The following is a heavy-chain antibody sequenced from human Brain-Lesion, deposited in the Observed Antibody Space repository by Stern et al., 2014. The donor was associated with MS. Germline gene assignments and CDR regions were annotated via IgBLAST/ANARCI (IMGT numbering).Heavy chain of an antibody. V-gene: IGHV3-21*01. CDR2: INRGSDYI. D-gene: IGHD5-18*01. Sequence: EVQLVESGGGLVKPGGSLRLPCAASGFPFSSYTMNWVRQAPGKGLEWVSSINRGSDYIYYADSVKGRFTISRDNAKNSLYLQMNSLRAEDTALYYCARVETPLADFYYYYGMDVWGQGTTVTVSS. J-gene: IGHJ6*02. CDR1: GFPFSSYT. CDR3: ARVETPLADFYYYYGMDV.